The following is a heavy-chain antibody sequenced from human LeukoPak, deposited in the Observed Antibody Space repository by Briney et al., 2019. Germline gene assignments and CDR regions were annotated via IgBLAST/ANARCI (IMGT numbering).Heavy chain of an antibody. J-gene: IGHJ6*02. CDR2: ISYDGSNK. CDR1: GFTFSSYA. CDR3: AREGGSSSRGDYYGMDV. Sequence: GGSLRLSCAASGFTFSSYAMHWVRQAPGKGLEWVAVISYDGSNKYYADSVKGRFTISRGNSKNTLYLQMNSLRAEDTAVYYCAREGGSSSRGDYYGMDVWGQGTTVTVSS. D-gene: IGHD6-13*01. V-gene: IGHV3-30-3*01.